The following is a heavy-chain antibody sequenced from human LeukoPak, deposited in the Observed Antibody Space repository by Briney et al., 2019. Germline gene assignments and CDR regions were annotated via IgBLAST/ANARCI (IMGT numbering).Heavy chain of an antibody. CDR2: IYYSGST. V-gene: IGHV4-39*01. CDR3: ARLRIVGATYNWFDP. Sequence: SETPSLTCTVSGGSISSSSYSWGRIRQPPGKGLEWIGSIYYSGSTYYNPSLKSRVTISVDTSKNQFSLKLSSVTAADTAVYYCARLRIVGATYNWFDPWGQGTLVTVSS. J-gene: IGHJ5*02. CDR1: GGSISSSSYS. D-gene: IGHD1-26*01.